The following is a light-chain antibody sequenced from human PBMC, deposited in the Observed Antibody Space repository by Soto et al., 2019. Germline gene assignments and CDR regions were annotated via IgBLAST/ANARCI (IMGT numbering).Light chain of an antibody. CDR1: QGIGSY. Sequence: IQLTQSPSSLSASVGDRVTITCRASQGIGSYLAWYQQKPGEAPKLLIYAASTLQSGVPSRFSGSGSGTDFALTISSLQAEEFATYYCQQLRSYPSTFGGGTKVEIK. J-gene: IGKJ4*01. CDR2: AAS. V-gene: IGKV1-9*01. CDR3: QQLRSYPST.